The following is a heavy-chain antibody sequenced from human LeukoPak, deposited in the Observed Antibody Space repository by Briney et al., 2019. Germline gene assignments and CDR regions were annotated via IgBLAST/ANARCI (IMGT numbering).Heavy chain of an antibody. CDR1: GFTFTKHW. J-gene: IGHJ4*02. CDR2: INYDGSET. V-gene: IGHV3-7*01. CDR3: VRNGGSFDY. Sequence: PGGSLRLSCAASGFTFTKHWMSWVRQPPGKGLEWVANINYDGSETRYVDSVKGRLTISRDNAKNSLYLQMDSLRVEDTAVYYCVRNGGSFDYWGLGTLVTVSS. D-gene: IGHD3-16*01.